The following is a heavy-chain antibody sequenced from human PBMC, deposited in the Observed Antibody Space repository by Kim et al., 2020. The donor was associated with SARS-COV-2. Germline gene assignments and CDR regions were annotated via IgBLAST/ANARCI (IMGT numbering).Heavy chain of an antibody. V-gene: IGHV1-58*01. CDR3: AADFGLSSGPDS. Sequence: SVKVSCKASGFTFTSSAVQWVRQARGQRLEWIGWIVVGSGNTNYAQKFQERVTITRDMSTSTAYMELSSLRSEDTAVYYCAADFGLSSGPDSWGQGTLVTVSS. CDR2: IVVGSGNT. CDR1: GFTFTSSA. D-gene: IGHD6-19*01. J-gene: IGHJ4*02.